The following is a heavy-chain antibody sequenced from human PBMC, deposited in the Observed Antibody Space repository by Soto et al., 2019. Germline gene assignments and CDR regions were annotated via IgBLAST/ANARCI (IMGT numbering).Heavy chain of an antibody. Sequence: ASVKVSCKASGYTFSAYYMHWLRQAPGQGLEFMGWVNPNNGGAKYSQKFQGRVAVTRDTSTSTAFMDLSSLTSDDTAVYYCARSLTEGFCDTSVCHARPLFGMNVWGQGTTVTVSS. CDR3: ARSLTEGFCDTSVCHARPLFGMNV. CDR2: VNPNNGGA. V-gene: IGHV1-2*02. D-gene: IGHD2-15*01. CDR1: GYTFSAYY. J-gene: IGHJ6*02.